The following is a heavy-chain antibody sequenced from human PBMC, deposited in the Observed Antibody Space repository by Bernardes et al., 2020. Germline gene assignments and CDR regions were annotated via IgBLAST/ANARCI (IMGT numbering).Heavy chain of an antibody. D-gene: IGHD2-8*01. CDR2: ISSYSDYI. V-gene: IGHV3-21*01. J-gene: IGHJ4*02. CDR3: VTRAGPNSPFDY. CDR1: FTFTSYS. Sequence: FTFTSYSMNWVRQAPGKGLEWVSSISSYSDYIFYGDSVKGRFTIARDNAKSSVSLQMNSLRAEDTAIYYCVTRAGPNSPFDYWGQGTLVTVSS.